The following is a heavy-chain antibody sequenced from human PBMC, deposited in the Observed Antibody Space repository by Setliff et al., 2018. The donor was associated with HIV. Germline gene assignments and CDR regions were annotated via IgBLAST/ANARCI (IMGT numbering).Heavy chain of an antibody. D-gene: IGHD6-13*01. V-gene: IGHV1-24*01. CDR3: ATDPGYSSTWYSESIQH. CDR2: FDPEDGET. CDR1: GYTLTELS. Sequence: ASVKVSCKISGYTLTELSIHWVRQAPGKGLEWMANFDPEDGETFCAQKFQGRLTMTEDTSTDTAYIELSSLRSDDTAMYYCATDPGYSSTWYSESIQHWGQGTVVTVSS. J-gene: IGHJ1*01.